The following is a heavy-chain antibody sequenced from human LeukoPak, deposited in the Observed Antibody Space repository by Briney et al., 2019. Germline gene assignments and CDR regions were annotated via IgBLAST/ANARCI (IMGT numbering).Heavy chain of an antibody. J-gene: IGHJ3*01. CDR2: VRRSGSYI. CDR3: ARDLYGTYDRNGYYQTADALDV. V-gene: IGHV3-21*01. CDR1: TFTFSSYT. D-gene: IGHD3-22*01. Sequence: GGSLRLSCAASTFTFSSYTMNWVRPAPGTGLEWVSSVRRSGSYIYYADSLKGRFTVSRDNARKSLYLQMDSLRAEDTAVYYCARDLYGTYDRNGYYQTADALDVWGQGTMVTVSS.